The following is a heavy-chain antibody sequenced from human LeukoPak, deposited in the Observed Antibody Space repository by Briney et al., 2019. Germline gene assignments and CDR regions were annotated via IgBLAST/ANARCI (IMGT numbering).Heavy chain of an antibody. J-gene: IGHJ5*02. CDR3: AREGLNMVRGVIPKEAWGWFDP. V-gene: IGHV4-59*12. D-gene: IGHD3-10*01. CDR2: IYYSGSA. Sequence: TSETLSLTCTVSGGSISSYYWSWIRQPPGKGLEWIGYIYYSGSAHYTLSLKSRLSISVDTSKNQFSLKLTSVTAADTAVYYCAREGLNMVRGVIPKEAWGWFDPWGQGTLVTVSS. CDR1: GGSISSYY.